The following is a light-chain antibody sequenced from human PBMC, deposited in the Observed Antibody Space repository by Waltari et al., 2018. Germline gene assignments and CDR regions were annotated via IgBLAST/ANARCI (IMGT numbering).Light chain of an antibody. CDR2: DVS. CDR1: SSAIGAYNY. Sequence: QSALTQSASVSGSPGRSITLSCTGTSSAIGAYNYVSWYQQHPGKAPKLMIYDVSNRPSGVSNRFSGSKSGNTASLTISGLQADDEADYYCSSYTSTSTPVVFGGGTKLTVL. J-gene: IGLJ2*01. CDR3: SSYTSTSTPVV. V-gene: IGLV2-14*03.